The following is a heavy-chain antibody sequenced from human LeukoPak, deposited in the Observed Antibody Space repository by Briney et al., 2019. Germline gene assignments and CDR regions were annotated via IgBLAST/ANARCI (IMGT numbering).Heavy chain of an antibody. CDR1: GGTFIIYA. J-gene: IGHJ5*02. D-gene: IGHD6-6*01. CDR2: IIPIVGTA. Sequence: AAVSVSFKASGGTFIIYAISWVRQAPGEGVEWMGGIIPIVGTANYTQKFQGRVTITTDESTSTAYMELSSLRSEDTAVYYCARAASLWFDPWGQGTLVTVSS. CDR3: ARAASLWFDP. V-gene: IGHV1-69*05.